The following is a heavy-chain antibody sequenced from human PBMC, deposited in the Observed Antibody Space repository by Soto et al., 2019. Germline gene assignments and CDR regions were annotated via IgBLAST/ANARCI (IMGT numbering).Heavy chain of an antibody. CDR2: IYYSGST. CDR1: GGSISSYY. CDR3: ARVLRDGYNSGAFDI. V-gene: IGHV4-59*01. J-gene: IGHJ3*02. D-gene: IGHD5-12*01. Sequence: PLETLSLTCTVSGGSISSYYWSWIRQPPGKGLEWIGYIYYSGSTNYNPSLKSRVTISVDTSKNQFSLRLSSATAADTAVYYCARVLRDGYNSGAFDIWGQGTMVTVSS.